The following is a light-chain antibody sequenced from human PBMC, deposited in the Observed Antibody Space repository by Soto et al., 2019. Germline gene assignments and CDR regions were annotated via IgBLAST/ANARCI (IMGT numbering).Light chain of an antibody. CDR1: QTISTW. Sequence: DIQVTQSPPTLSASVGDRVTITCRASQTISTWMAWYQQKPGKAPKLLVYDASTLQSGVASRFSGSGSGTEFTLTISGLQPDDFATYYCQQYNVYWTFGQGTKVDIK. CDR3: QQYNVYWT. V-gene: IGKV1-5*01. CDR2: DAS. J-gene: IGKJ1*01.